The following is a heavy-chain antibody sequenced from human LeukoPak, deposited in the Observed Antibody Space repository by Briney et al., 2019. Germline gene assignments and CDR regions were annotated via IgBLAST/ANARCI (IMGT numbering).Heavy chain of an antibody. J-gene: IGHJ4*02. CDR2: IYPGDADI. D-gene: IGHD6-13*01. CDR3: ARHEGYGASSSFGY. CDR1: GYSFTTYW. Sequence: GESLKISCQGSGYSFTTYWIGWARQMPGKGLAWMGIIYPGDADIRYSPSFQGQVSISADKSVSTAYLQWSSLKASDTAIYYCARHEGYGASSSFGYWGQGTLVTVSS. V-gene: IGHV5-51*01.